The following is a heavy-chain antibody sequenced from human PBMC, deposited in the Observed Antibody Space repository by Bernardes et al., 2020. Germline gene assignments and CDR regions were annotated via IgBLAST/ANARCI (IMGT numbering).Heavy chain of an antibody. J-gene: IGHJ4*02. Sequence: SETLSLTCTVSGGSISSYYWSWIRQPPGKGLEWIGYIYYSGSTNYNPSLKSRVTISVDTSTNQFSLKVSSLTAADTAVYYCAREYGDSRLDYWGQGTLVTVSS. CDR3: AREYGDSRLDY. CDR1: GGSISSYY. V-gene: IGHV4-59*01. CDR2: IYYSGST. D-gene: IGHD4-17*01.